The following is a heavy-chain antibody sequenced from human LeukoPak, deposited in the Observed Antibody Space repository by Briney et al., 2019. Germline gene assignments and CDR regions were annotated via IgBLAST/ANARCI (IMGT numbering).Heavy chain of an antibody. J-gene: IGHJ4*02. Sequence: GGSLRLSCAASGFIIGRDSMNWVRQAPGKGLEWISYISHDSGVIYYADSVRGRFTISRDNAKNSLYLQMHSLRAEGTAVYYCVRDNPRCCGVVPANIDDYWGQGTLVTVSS. CDR1: GFIIGRDS. V-gene: IGHV3-48*01. CDR2: ISHDSGVI. D-gene: IGHD2-15*01. CDR3: VRDNPRCCGVVPANIDDY.